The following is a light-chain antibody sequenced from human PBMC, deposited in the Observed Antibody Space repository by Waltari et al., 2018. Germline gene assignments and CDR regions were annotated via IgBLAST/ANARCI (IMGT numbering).Light chain of an antibody. CDR3: QQYDISPLT. CDR1: QTVRTTY. Sequence: EIVLTQSPGTLSLSPGERVTLSCRASQTVRTTYLAWYQQKPGQAPTLLIYGASSRATGIPDRSSGSGSGTDFSLTISSLEPEDFAVYYCQQYDISPLTFGGGTKVEIK. J-gene: IGKJ4*01. V-gene: IGKV3-20*01. CDR2: GAS.